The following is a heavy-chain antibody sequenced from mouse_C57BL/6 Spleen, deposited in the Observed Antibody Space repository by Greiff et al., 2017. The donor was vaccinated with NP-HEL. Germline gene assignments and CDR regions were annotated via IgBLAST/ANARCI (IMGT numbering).Heavy chain of an antibody. Sequence: VQLQQSDAELVKPGASVKISCKVSGYTFTVHTIHWMKQRPEQGLEWIGYIYPRDGSTKYNEKFKGKATLTADKSSSTAYMQLNSLTSEDSAVYCCARSGYYDYDPAWFAYWGQGTLVTVSA. CDR2: IYPRDGST. CDR1: GYTFTVHT. D-gene: IGHD2-4*01. CDR3: ARSGYYDYDPAWFAY. V-gene: IGHV1-78*01. J-gene: IGHJ3*01.